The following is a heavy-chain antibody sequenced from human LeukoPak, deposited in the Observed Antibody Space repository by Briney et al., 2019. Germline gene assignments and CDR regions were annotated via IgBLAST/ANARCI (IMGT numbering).Heavy chain of an antibody. CDR1: GFTFSVYY. D-gene: IGHD1-26*01. J-gene: IGHJ5*02. CDR3: ARAPKFRLVGVPKGPFDP. CDR2: ISNSGSTI. Sequence: GGSLRLSCAASGFTFSVYYMSWIRQAPGKGLEWVSYISNSGSTIYYADSVKGRFFISRDNAKNSLYLQMNSLRAEDTAVYYCARAPKFRLVGVPKGPFDPWGQGTLVTVSS. V-gene: IGHV3-11*01.